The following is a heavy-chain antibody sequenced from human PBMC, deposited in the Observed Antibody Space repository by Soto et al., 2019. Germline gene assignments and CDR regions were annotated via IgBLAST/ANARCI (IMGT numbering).Heavy chain of an antibody. D-gene: IGHD6-13*01. V-gene: IGHV1-69*02. CDR2: IIPILGIA. CDR1: GVTFSSYT. CDR3: AGQTRSSWSIRFDY. J-gene: IGHJ4*02. Sequence: QVQLVQSGAEVKKPGSSVKVSCKASGVTFSSYTISWVRQAPGQGLEWMGRIIPILGIANYAQKFQGRVTITADKSKSTGYVELGSLRAEDTAVYYCAGQTRSSWSIRFDYWGQGTLVTVSS.